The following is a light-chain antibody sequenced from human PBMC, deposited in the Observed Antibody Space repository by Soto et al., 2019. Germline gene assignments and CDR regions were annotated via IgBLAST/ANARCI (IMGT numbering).Light chain of an antibody. CDR2: AAS. Sequence: DIQMTQSPSSLSASVGDRVTITCRASQSISSYLNWYQQKPGKAPNLLIYAASSLQSGVPSKFSGSGSGTDFTLTISSLQPEDFATYYCQQSYSSPFTCGPGTKVDIK. CDR3: QQSYSSPFT. CDR1: QSISSY. V-gene: IGKV1-39*01. J-gene: IGKJ3*01.